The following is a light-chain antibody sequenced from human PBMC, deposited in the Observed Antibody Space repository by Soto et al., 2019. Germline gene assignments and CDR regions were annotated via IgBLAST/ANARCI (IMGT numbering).Light chain of an antibody. V-gene: IGLV1-40*01. CDR1: SSNIGSTYD. J-gene: IGLJ1*01. CDR2: GNT. Sequence: QSVLTQPPSVSGAPGQRVTISCTGSSSNIGSTYDVQWYQQLPGTAPKLLIHGNTDRPSGVPDRFSGSESGTSASLAITGLQADDEADYYCQSYDDSLSVHYVFGTGTKLTVL. CDR3: QSYDDSLSVHYV.